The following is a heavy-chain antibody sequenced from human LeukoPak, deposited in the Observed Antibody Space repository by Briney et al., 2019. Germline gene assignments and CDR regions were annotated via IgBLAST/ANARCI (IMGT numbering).Heavy chain of an antibody. CDR2: VSDRGSS. D-gene: IGHD2-2*01. V-gene: IGHV4-34*01. Sequence: RPSDPLSLTCTVSGGSLSDSFWSWIRQPPGKGLEWIGEVSDRGSSNYNPSLESRLTISVDTPKDQFSLNLYSVTAADTAVYYCARSEGVVGAPFDLWGRGTLVTVSS. J-gene: IGHJ2*01. CDR1: GGSLSDSF. CDR3: ARSEGVVGAPFDL.